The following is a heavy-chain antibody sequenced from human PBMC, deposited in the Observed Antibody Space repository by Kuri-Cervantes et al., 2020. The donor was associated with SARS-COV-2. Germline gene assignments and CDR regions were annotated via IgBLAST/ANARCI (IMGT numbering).Heavy chain of an antibody. CDR3: ARGCSSTSCYQLNYYYYMDV. CDR2: INHSGST. CDR1: GGSFSGYY. J-gene: IGHJ6*03. V-gene: IGHV4-34*01. Sequence: GSLRLSCAVYGGSFSGYYWSWIRQPPGKGLEWIGEINHSGSTNYNPSLKSRATISVDTSKNQFSLKLSSVTAADTAVYYCARGCSSTSCYQLNYYYYMDVWGKGTTVTVSS. D-gene: IGHD2-2*01.